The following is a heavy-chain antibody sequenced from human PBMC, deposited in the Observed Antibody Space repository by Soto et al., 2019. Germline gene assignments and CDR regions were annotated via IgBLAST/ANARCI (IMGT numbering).Heavy chain of an antibody. Sequence: SETLSLTCAVYGGSFSGYYWSWIRQPPGKGLEWIGEINHSGSTNYNPSLKSRVTISVDTSKNQFSLKLSSVTAADTAVYYCARGSWIQLWLYYWGQGTLVTVSS. CDR3: ARGSWIQLWLYY. V-gene: IGHV4-34*01. J-gene: IGHJ4*02. CDR1: GGSFSGYY. D-gene: IGHD5-18*01. CDR2: INHSGST.